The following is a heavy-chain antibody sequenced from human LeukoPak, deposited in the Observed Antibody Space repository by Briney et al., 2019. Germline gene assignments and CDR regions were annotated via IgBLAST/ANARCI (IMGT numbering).Heavy chain of an antibody. J-gene: IGHJ4*02. V-gene: IGHV4-31*03. CDR3: AREGRRGSGSFSFPLDY. D-gene: IGHD3-10*01. CDR2: IYYSGST. CDR1: GGSISSGGYY. Sequence: SQTLSLTCTVSGGSISSGGYYWSWIRQHPGKDLEWIGYIYYSGSTYYNPSLKSRVTISVDTSKNQFSLKLSSVIAADTAVYYCAREGRRGSGSFSFPLDYWGQGTLVTVSS.